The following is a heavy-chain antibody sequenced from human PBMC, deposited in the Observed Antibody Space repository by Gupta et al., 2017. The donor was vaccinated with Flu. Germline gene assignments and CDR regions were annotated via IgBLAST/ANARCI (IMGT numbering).Heavy chain of an antibody. CDR2: IYYSGST. CDR3: ASAGLKPGYSSSWWSFDP. CDR1: GGSISSYY. V-gene: IGHV4-59*08. J-gene: IGHJ5*02. Sequence: QVQLQESGPGLVKPSETLSLTCTVSGGSISSYYWSWIRQPPGKGLEWIGYIYYSGSTNYNPSLKSRVTISVDTSKNQFSLKLSSVTAADTAVYYCASAGLKPGYSSSWWSFDPWGQGTLVTVSS. D-gene: IGHD6-13*01.